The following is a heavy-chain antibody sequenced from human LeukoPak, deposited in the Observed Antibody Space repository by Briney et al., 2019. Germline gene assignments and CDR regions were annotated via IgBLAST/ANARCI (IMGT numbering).Heavy chain of an antibody. CDR3: ARDRGSYRNFDWFDP. D-gene: IGHD1-26*01. J-gene: IGHJ5*02. CDR1: GLTFSSYG. Sequence: PGRSLRLSCAASGLTFSSYGMQWVRQAPGKGLEWVAVIWYDGGNKYYADSVKGRFTISRDNSKNTLDLQMNSLRAEDTAVYYCARDRGSYRNFDWFDPWGQGTLVTVSS. V-gene: IGHV3-33*01. CDR2: IWYDGGNK.